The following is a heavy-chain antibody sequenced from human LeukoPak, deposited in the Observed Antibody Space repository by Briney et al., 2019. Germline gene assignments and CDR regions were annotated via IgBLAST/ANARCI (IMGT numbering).Heavy chain of an antibody. J-gene: IGHJ5*02. CDR3: ARVTMVAGASYNWSVP. CDR1: GFTFSSYG. Sequence: PGGSLRLSCAASGFTFSSYGMHWVRQAPGKGLEWVAVIWSGGSNKHYADSARGRFTISRDNSKNTLYLQMNSLRAEGTAVYYCARVTMVAGASYNWSVPWGQGTLVTVST. CDR2: IWSGGSNK. V-gene: IGHV3-33*01. D-gene: IGHD2-15*01.